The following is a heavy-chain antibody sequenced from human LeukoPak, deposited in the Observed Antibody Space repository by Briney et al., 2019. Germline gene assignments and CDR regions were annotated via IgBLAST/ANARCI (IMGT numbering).Heavy chain of an antibody. CDR3: ARDTYDILTGLYYFDY. CDR2: ISSSSSYI. CDR1: GFTFSSYS. D-gene: IGHD3-9*01. J-gene: IGHJ4*02. V-gene: IGHV3-21*01. Sequence: GGSLRLSCAASGFTFSSYSMNWVRQAPGKGLEWVSSISSSSSYIYYADSVKGRFTISRDNAKNSLYLQMNSLRAEDTALYYCARDTYDILTGLYYFDYWGQGTLVTVSS.